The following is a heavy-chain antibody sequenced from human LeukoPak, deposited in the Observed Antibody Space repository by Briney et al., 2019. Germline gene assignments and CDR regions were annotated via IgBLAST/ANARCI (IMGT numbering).Heavy chain of an antibody. J-gene: IGHJ4*02. Sequence: SETLSLTCTVSDGSISDYFWSWIRQPPGKGLEYLGYVYFSGSAYYNPSLKSRVTISIDTSKNQFSLRLTSVTVADTARYYCARGGRHCSGGSCYLLDYWGQGTLVTVSS. CDR1: DGSISDYF. CDR2: VYFSGSA. V-gene: IGHV4-59*01. D-gene: IGHD2-15*01. CDR3: ARGGRHCSGGSCYLLDY.